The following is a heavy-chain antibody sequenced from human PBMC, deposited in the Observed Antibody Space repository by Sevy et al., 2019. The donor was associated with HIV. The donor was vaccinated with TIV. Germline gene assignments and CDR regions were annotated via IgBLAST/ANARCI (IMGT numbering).Heavy chain of an antibody. Sequence: ASVKVSCKASGGTFSSYAISWVRQAPGQGLEWMGGIIPIFGKENYAQKFQGRVTITADESTSKAYMELSSPRSEDTAVYYCARDVHSYGYYPLDYWGQGTLVTVSS. CDR1: GGTFSSYA. V-gene: IGHV1-69*13. CDR3: ARDVHSYGYYPLDY. CDR2: IIPIFGKE. D-gene: IGHD5-18*01. J-gene: IGHJ4*02.